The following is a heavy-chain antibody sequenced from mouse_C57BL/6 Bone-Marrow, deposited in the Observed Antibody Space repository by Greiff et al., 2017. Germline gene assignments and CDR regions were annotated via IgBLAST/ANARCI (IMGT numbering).Heavy chain of an antibody. CDR2: INPGSGGT. V-gene: IGHV1-54*01. J-gene: IGHJ2*01. Sequence: QVQLQQSGAELVRPGTSVKVSCKASGYAFTNYLIEWVKQRPGKGLEWIGVINPGSGGTKYTEKFKGKATLTADKSSRTASIQLSSLTSVVSSVYFSAIVDYVSLYYCDYWGQGTTLTVSS. D-gene: IGHD1-1*01. CDR1: GYAFTNYL. CDR3: AIVDYVSLYYCDY.